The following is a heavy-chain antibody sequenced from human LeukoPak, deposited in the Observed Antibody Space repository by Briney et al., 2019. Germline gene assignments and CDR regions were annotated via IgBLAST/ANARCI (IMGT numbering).Heavy chain of an antibody. Sequence: ASVKVSCKASGYTFTSYGISWVRQAPGQGLEWMGWIGAYNGNTNYAQKFQGRVTMTRDMSTSTVYMELSSLRSEDTAVYYCARDAGGDYNLDYWGQGTLVTVSS. CDR2: IGAYNGNT. D-gene: IGHD4-17*01. CDR3: ARDAGGDYNLDY. J-gene: IGHJ4*02. CDR1: GYTFTSYG. V-gene: IGHV1-18*01.